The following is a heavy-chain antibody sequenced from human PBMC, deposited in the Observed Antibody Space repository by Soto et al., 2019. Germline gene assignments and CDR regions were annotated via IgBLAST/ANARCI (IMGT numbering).Heavy chain of an antibody. V-gene: IGHV4-34*01. D-gene: IGHD6-13*01. CDR2: INHSGST. Sequence: PSXTLSLTCAVYGGCLTGYYSSWIRQPPVKGLEWIGEINHSGSTNYNPSLKSRVTISVDTSKNQFSLKLSSVTAADTAVYYCAIRLAAAGTDYFDYWGQGTLVTVSS. J-gene: IGHJ4*02. CDR1: GGCLTGYY. CDR3: AIRLAAAGTDYFDY.